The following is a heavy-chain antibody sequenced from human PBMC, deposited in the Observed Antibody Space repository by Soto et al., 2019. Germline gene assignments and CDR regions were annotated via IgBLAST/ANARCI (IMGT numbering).Heavy chain of an antibody. CDR2: IIPIFGTA. CDR3: ARGGTTYYDFWGTDFDY. J-gene: IGHJ4*02. CDR1: GGTFSSYA. V-gene: IGHV1-69*01. Sequence: QVQLVQSGAEVKKPGSSVKVSCKASGGTFSSYAISWVRQAPGQGLEWMGGIIPIFGTANYAQKSQGRVTITADESTSTAYMELSSLRSEDTAVYYCARGGTTYYDFWGTDFDYWGQGTLVTVSS. D-gene: IGHD3-3*01.